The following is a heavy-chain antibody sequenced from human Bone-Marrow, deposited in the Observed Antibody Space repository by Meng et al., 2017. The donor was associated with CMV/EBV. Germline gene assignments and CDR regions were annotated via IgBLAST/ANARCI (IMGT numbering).Heavy chain of an antibody. V-gene: IGHV1-69*06. D-gene: IGHD2-2*01. CDR1: GGTFSSYA. J-gene: IGHJ6*02. Sequence: SVKVSCKASGGTFSSYAISWVRQAPGQGLEWMGGIIPIFGTANYAQKFQGRVTITADKSTSTAYMELSSLRSEDTAVYYCARGRYCSSTSCYYYYGMDVWGQGTTVTVSS. CDR3: ARGRYCSSTSCYYYYGMDV. CDR2: IIPIFGTA.